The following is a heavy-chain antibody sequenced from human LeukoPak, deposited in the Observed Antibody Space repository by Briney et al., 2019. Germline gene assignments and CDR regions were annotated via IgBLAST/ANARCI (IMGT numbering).Heavy chain of an antibody. Sequence: GGSLRLSCAASGFTFSSYAMSWVRQAPGKGLEWVSAISGSGGSTYYADSVKGRFTISRDNSKNTLYLQMNSLRAEDTAVYYCAKDIVVVTAGSNAFDIWGQGTMVTVSS. J-gene: IGHJ3*02. D-gene: IGHD2-21*02. CDR2: ISGSGGST. CDR1: GFTFSSYA. CDR3: AKDIVVVTAGSNAFDI. V-gene: IGHV3-23*01.